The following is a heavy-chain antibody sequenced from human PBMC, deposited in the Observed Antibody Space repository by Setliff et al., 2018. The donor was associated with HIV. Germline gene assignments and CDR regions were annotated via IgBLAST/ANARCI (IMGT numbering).Heavy chain of an antibody. Sequence: PSETLSLTCAVYGGSFSGYYWSWIRQPPGKGLEWIGEINHSGRTKYNPSLKSRVTISVDTSKNQFSLKLSSVTAADTAVYYCARAPGAYYYDSSGYPIGIRFDYWGQGTLVTVSS. V-gene: IGHV4-34*01. CDR1: GGSFSGYY. CDR2: INHSGRT. CDR3: ARAPGAYYYDSSGYPIGIRFDY. J-gene: IGHJ4*02. D-gene: IGHD3-22*01.